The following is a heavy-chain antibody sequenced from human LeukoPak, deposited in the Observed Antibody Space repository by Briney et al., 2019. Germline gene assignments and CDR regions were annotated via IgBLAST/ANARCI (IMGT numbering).Heavy chain of an antibody. CDR3: ARDVIGVAVAGDFDL. CDR2: IYSGGST. D-gene: IGHD6-19*01. Sequence: GGSLRLSCAASGFTFSDYYMSWVRQAPGKGLEWVSVIYSGGSTYYADSVKGRFTISRDNSKNTLYLQMNSLRAEDTAVYYCARDVIGVAVAGDFDLWGRGTLVTVSS. J-gene: IGHJ2*01. CDR1: GFTFSDYY. V-gene: IGHV3-53*01.